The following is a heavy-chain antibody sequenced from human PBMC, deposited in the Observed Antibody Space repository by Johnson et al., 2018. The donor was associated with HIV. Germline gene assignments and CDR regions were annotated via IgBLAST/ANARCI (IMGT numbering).Heavy chain of an antibody. Sequence: QVQLVESGGGLVRPGGSLRLSCVGSGFTFSDYYMSWVRQAPGKGLEWIAYISGGSAGTFYADSVKGRFTISRDNAKNSLYLQLNSLRAEDTALYYCARGPPRDIVLMVYARGAFDIWGQGTMVTVSS. CDR1: GFTFSDYY. CDR2: ISGGSAGT. D-gene: IGHD2-8*01. CDR3: ARGPPRDIVLMVYARGAFDI. V-gene: IGHV3-11*05. J-gene: IGHJ3*02.